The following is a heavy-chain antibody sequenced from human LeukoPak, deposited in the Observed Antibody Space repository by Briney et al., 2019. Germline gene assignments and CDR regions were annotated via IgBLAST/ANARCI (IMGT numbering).Heavy chain of an antibody. J-gene: IGHJ4*02. V-gene: IGHV1-69*04. D-gene: IGHD3-22*01. CDR1: GGTFSSYA. CDR3: ARGGPYYYDSSGYSSFDY. Sequence: ASVKVSCKASGGTFSSYAISWVRQAPGQGLEWMGRIIPILGIANYAQKFQGRVTITADKSTSTAYMELSSLRSEDTAVYYCARGGPYYYDSSGYSSFDYWGQGTLVTVSS. CDR2: IIPILGIA.